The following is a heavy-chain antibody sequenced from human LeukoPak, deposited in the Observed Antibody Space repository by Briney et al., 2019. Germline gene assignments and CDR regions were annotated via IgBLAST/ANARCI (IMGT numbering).Heavy chain of an antibody. CDR2: IYYSGST. Sequence: SETLSLTCTVSGGSISSYYWSWIRQPPGKGLEWIGYIYYSGSTNYNPSLKSRVTISVDTSKNQFSLKLSSVTAADTAVYYCARSRRERITMIVVSPDAFDIWGQGTMVTVSS. CDR3: ARSRRERITMIVVSPDAFDI. D-gene: IGHD3-22*01. J-gene: IGHJ3*02. V-gene: IGHV4-59*01. CDR1: GGSISSYY.